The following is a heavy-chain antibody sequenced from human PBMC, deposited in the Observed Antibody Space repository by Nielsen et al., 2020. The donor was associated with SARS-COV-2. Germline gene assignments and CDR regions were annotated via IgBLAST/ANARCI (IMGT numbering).Heavy chain of an antibody. CDR2: IYYSGST. Sequence: SETLSLTCTVSGGSISSYCWSWIRQPPGKGLEWIGYIYYSGSTNYNPSLKSRVTISVDTSKNQFSLKLSSVTAADTAVYYCARGHHPPGDYYYYYGMDVWGQGTTVTVSS. CDR1: GGSISSYC. CDR3: ARGHHPPGDYYYYYGMDV. D-gene: IGHD1-14*01. J-gene: IGHJ6*02. V-gene: IGHV4-59*01.